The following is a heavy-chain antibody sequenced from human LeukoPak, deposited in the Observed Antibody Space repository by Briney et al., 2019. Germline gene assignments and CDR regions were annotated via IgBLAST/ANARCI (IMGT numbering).Heavy chain of an antibody. CDR1: GGSISSSSYY. Sequence: PSETLSLTCTVSGGSISSSSYYWGWIRQPPGKGLEWIGSIYYSGSTYYNPSLKSRVTISVDTSENQFSLKLSSVTAADTAVYYCARPGYSYGYSNYFDYWGQGTLVTVSS. J-gene: IGHJ4*02. D-gene: IGHD5-18*01. CDR2: IYYSGST. CDR3: ARPGYSYGYSNYFDY. V-gene: IGHV4-39*01.